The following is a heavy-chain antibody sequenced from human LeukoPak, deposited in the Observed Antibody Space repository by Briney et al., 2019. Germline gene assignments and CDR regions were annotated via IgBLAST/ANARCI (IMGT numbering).Heavy chain of an antibody. V-gene: IGHV3-30*18. CDR3: AKDRKLIATAGTS. CDR1: GFTFRNYG. D-gene: IGHD6-13*01. Sequence: PGRSPRLSCAASGFTFRNYGMHWVRQAPGKGLEWVAVMSYDGSNKYYADSVKGRFTISRDNSKNTLYLQMNSLRAEDTAVYYCAKDRKLIATAGTSWGQGTLVTVSS. J-gene: IGHJ4*02. CDR2: MSYDGSNK.